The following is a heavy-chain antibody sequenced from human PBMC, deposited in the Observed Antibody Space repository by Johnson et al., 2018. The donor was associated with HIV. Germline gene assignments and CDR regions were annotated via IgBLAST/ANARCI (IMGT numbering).Heavy chain of an antibody. CDR1: GFTVSSIY. Sequence: VQLVESGGGLVQPGGSLKLSCAASGFTVSSIYMSWVRQAPGKGLEWVSVIYSGGSTYYADSVKGRFTISRDNSKNTLYLQMNSLRAEDTAVYYCARARRDFDWLCAFDIWGQGTMVTVSS. CDR3: ARARRDFDWLCAFDI. J-gene: IGHJ3*02. D-gene: IGHD3-9*01. CDR2: IYSGGST. V-gene: IGHV3-66*01.